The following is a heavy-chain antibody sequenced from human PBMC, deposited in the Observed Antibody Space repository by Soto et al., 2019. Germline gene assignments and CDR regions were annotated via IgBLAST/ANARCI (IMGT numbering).Heavy chain of an antibody. Sequence: QVQLVQSGAEVKKSGASVKVSCKASGYTFSDYFIQWLRQAPGQGLEWVAWTNPKTAATNYAKKFQDRVTLTSDTSFSTAYLELTRLRPDDTAVYYCARIKWGLDYYSGMDVWGQGTAVTVSS. D-gene: IGHD1-26*01. V-gene: IGHV1-2*02. CDR3: ARIKWGLDYYSGMDV. J-gene: IGHJ6*02. CDR1: GYTFSDYF. CDR2: TNPKTAAT.